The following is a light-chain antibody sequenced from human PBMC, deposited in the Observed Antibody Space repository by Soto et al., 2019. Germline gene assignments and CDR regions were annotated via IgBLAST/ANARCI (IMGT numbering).Light chain of an antibody. CDR1: SSNIGSNT. Sequence: QSVLTQPPSASGTPGQRVTISCSGSSSNIGSNTVNWYQHLPGTAPKVLIYSNSQRPSGVPDRFSGSKSGTSASLAISGLQSEDEADYYCVAWDDSLNGPVLGGGTKVTV. CDR2: SNS. V-gene: IGLV1-44*01. CDR3: VAWDDSLNGPV. J-gene: IGLJ2*01.